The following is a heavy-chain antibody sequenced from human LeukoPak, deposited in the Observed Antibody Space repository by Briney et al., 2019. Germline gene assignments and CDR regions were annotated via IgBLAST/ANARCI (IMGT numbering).Heavy chain of an antibody. V-gene: IGHV4-4*07. CDR3: ARYSSSSPYYYYMDV. D-gene: IGHD6-6*01. Sequence: SETLSLTCTVSGGSIISYYWSWIRQPAGKGLEWIGRIYTSGSTNYNPSLKSRVTMSVDTSKNQFSLKLSSVTAADTAVYYCARYSSSSPYYYYMDVWGKGTTVTVSS. CDR2: IYTSGST. J-gene: IGHJ6*03. CDR1: GGSIISYY.